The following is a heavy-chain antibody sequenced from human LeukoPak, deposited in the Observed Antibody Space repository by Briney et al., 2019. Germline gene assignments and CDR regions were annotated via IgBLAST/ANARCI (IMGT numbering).Heavy chain of an antibody. Sequence: GGSLRLSCAASGFIVSTNYMNWVRQAPGKGLEWVSVIYSGGSTYYPDSVKGRFTISRDISKNTLYLQVNSLRAEDTAVYYCARDPGGHDAFDIWGQGTMVTVSS. J-gene: IGHJ3*02. D-gene: IGHD3-16*01. CDR2: IYSGGST. CDR3: ARDPGGHDAFDI. CDR1: GFIVSTNY. V-gene: IGHV3-66*01.